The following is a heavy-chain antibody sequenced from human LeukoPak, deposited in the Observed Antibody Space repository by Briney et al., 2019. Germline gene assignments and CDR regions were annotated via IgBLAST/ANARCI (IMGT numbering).Heavy chain of an antibody. CDR3: AKDGKDIVATFWFDP. Sequence: PGGSLRLSXVVSGFTFSSYWMHWVRQAPGKGLVWVSRINSDGSTTTYADSVKGRFTISRDNAKNTLYLQMNSLRAEDTAVYYCAKDGKDIVATFWFDPWGQGTLVTVSS. V-gene: IGHV3-74*01. CDR2: INSDGSTT. J-gene: IGHJ5*02. CDR1: GFTFSSYW. D-gene: IGHD5-12*01.